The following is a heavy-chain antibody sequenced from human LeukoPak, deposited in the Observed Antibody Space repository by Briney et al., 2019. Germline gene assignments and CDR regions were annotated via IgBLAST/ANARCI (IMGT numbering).Heavy chain of an antibody. D-gene: IGHD3-22*01. CDR2: ISWNSGSI. CDR1: GFTFDDYA. CDR3: ARVLHKRNYDSSDYYGY. Sequence: GGSLRLSCAASGFTFDDYAMHWVRQAPGKGLEWVSGISWNSGSIGYADSVKGRFTISRDNAKNSLYLQMNSLRAEDTAVYYCARVLHKRNYDSSDYYGYWGQGILVTVSS. J-gene: IGHJ4*02. V-gene: IGHV3-9*01.